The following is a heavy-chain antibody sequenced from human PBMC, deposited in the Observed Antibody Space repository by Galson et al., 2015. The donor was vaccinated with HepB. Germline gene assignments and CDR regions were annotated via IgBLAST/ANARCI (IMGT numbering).Heavy chain of an antibody. CDR3: ARDRKAYYYDSSGYYLEGN. CDR1: GGTFSSYA. Sequence: SCKASGGTFSSYAISWVRQAPGQGLEWMGGIIPIFGTANYAQKFQGRVTITADESTSTAYMELSSLRSEDTAVYYCARDRKAYYYDSSGYYLEGNWGQGTLVTVSS. J-gene: IGHJ4*02. CDR2: IIPIFGTA. V-gene: IGHV1-69*01. D-gene: IGHD3-22*01.